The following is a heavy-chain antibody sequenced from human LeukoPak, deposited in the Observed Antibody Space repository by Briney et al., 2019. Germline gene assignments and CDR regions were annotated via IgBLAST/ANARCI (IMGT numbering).Heavy chain of an antibody. Sequence: ASVKVSCKASGYTFTSYYMHWVRQARGQGLEWMGIINPSGGSTSYAQKFQGRVTMTRDTSTSTVYMELSSLRSEDTAVYYCARDRAYYDSSGYYDYWGQGTLVTVSS. CDR3: ARDRAYYDSSGYYDY. J-gene: IGHJ4*02. D-gene: IGHD3-22*01. CDR2: INPSGGST. CDR1: GYTFTSYY. V-gene: IGHV1-46*03.